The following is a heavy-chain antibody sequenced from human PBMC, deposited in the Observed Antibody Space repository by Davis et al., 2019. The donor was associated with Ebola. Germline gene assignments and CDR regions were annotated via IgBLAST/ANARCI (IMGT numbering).Heavy chain of an antibody. CDR2: ISYDGSNK. J-gene: IGHJ6*04. CDR3: AKDGNYYDSSGLFYYYYGMDV. V-gene: IGHV3-30*04. Sequence: GESLKISCAASGFTFSSYPMHWVRQAPGKGLEWVAVISYDGSNKYYADSVKGRFTISRDNSKNTLYLQMNSLRAEDTAVYYCAKDGNYYDSSGLFYYYYGMDVWGKGTTVTVSS. D-gene: IGHD3-22*01. CDR1: GFTFSSYP.